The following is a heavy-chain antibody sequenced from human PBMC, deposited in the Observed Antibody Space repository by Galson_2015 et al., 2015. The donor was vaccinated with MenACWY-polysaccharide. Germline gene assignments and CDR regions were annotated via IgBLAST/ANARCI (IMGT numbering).Heavy chain of an antibody. D-gene: IGHD6-19*01. J-gene: IGHJ5*02. V-gene: IGHV4-59*01. Sequence: ETLSLTCAVSGGSLSSSRWTWIRQPPGKGLEWIGYIYYTGTTKYNPSLTSRVTISVDTSKKYFSLKLSSVTAADTAVYYCAGLMAGSPFGWFDPWGQGTLVTVSS. CDR1: GGSLSSSR. CDR3: AGLMAGSPFGWFDP. CDR2: IYYTGTT.